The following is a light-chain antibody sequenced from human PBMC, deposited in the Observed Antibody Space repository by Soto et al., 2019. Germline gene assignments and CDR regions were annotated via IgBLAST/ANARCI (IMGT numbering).Light chain of an antibody. CDR2: GAY. CDR1: QSVSTS. V-gene: IGKV3-15*01. CDR3: QQYKDWPTT. Sequence: EIVMTQSPATLSVSPGERATLSCWASQSVSTSVAWYQQKPGQAPRLLIYGAYTRATGFPARFSGSGSGTEFTLTISSLQSEDFAVDYCQQYKDWPTTFGQGTKMEIK. J-gene: IGKJ1*01.